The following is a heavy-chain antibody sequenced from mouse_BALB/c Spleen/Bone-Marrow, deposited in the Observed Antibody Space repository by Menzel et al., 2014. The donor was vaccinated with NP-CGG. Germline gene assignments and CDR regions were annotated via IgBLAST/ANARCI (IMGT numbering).Heavy chain of an antibody. J-gene: IGHJ4*01. CDR2: IIPNSGYS. V-gene: IGHV1-4*01. CDR1: GYTFXRYT. Sequence: QVHVKQSGAELARPGASVKMSCQASGYTFXRYTMHWEKKRPGQGLEWIGYIIPNSGYSNYNQKFKDKATLTADKSSSTAYMQLSSLTSEDPAVYYCTIRYYAMDYWGQGISVTVSS. D-gene: IGHD1-1*01. CDR3: TIRYYAMDY.